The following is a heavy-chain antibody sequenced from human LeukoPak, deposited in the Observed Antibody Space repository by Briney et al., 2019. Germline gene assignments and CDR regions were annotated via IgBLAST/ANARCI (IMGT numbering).Heavy chain of an antibody. CDR2: ISTSGGRT. J-gene: IGHJ4*02. CDR1: GFTFSSYA. V-gene: IGHV3-23*01. D-gene: IGHD3-22*01. CDR3: AKDPTDFDSSGQTYFDY. Sequence: PGGSLRLSCAASGFTFSSYAMHWVRQAPGKGLEWVSAISTSGGRTFYADSVKGRFTISRDNSKNTLYLQMNSLKAEDTAIYYCAKDPTDFDSSGQTYFDYWGRGTLVTVSS.